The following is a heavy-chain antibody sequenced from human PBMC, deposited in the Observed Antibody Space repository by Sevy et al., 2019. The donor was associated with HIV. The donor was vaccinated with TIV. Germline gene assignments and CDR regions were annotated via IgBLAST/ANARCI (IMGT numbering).Heavy chain of an antibody. J-gene: IGHJ3*02. CDR1: GGSISSGGYY. Sequence: LSLTCTVSGGSISSGGYYWSWIRQHPGKGLEWIGYIYYSGSTYYNPSLKSRVTISVDTSKNQFSLKLSSVTAADTAVYYCARDFGPGYSSGWYFSFDIWGQRTMVTVSS. D-gene: IGHD6-19*01. V-gene: IGHV4-31*03. CDR2: IYYSGST. CDR3: ARDFGPGYSSGWYFSFDI.